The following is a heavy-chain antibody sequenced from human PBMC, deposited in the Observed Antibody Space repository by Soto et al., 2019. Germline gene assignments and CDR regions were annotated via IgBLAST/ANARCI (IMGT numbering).Heavy chain of an antibody. CDR1: GFTFSSYA. D-gene: IGHD3-9*01. Sequence: EVQLLESGGGLVQPGGSLRLSCAASGFTFSSYAMSWVRQAPGEGLEWVSAVSRSGGNTYYADSVKGRFTISRDNSKNTLYLHMISLRAEDTAVYYCAKDFGHYDILTGYPTFGYWGQGTLVTFSS. V-gene: IGHV3-23*01. CDR3: AKDFGHYDILTGYPTFGY. J-gene: IGHJ4*02. CDR2: VSRSGGNT.